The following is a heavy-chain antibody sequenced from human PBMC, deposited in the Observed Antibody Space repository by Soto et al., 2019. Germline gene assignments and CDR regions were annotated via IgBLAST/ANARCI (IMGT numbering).Heavy chain of an antibody. CDR2: IIPIFGTA. V-gene: IGHV1-69*13. Sequence: SVKVSCKASGGTFSSYAISWVRQAPGQGLEWMGGIIPIFGTANYAQKFQGRVTITADESTSTAYMGLSSLRSEDTAVYYCASACTNGVCYHFDYWGQGTLVTVSS. CDR3: ASACTNGVCYHFDY. CDR1: GGTFSSYA. J-gene: IGHJ4*02. D-gene: IGHD2-8*01.